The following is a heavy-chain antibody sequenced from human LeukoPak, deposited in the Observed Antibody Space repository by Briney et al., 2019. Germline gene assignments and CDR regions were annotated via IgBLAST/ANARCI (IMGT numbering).Heavy chain of an antibody. CDR1: GFTFSNYY. CDR3: ARAKPGSLELLLS. V-gene: IGHV3-74*01. CDR2: IHRDGSST. D-gene: IGHD1-26*01. J-gene: IGHJ5*02. Sequence: GGSLGLSCAASGFTFSNYYMHWVRQAPGKGLMWVSRIHRDGSSTRYADSVKGRLTISRDNAKNTPYPQMNSLRAEDTAVYYCARAKPGSLELLLSWGQGTLVTVSS.